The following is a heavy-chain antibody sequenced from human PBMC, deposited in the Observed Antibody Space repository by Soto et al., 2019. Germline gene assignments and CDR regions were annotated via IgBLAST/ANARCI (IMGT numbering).Heavy chain of an antibody. CDR2: ISGSGGST. J-gene: IGHJ4*02. CDR3: AKATGSSGWYHYY. Sequence: SVRLSCASSGVTLSSYAMSWVRQAPGKGLEWVSAISGSGGSTYYAHSVKGRFTISRGNSKNTLYLQMNSLRAQDTAVYHWAKATGSSGWYHYYWGQGTVVTVSS. D-gene: IGHD6-13*01. V-gene: IGHV3-23*01. CDR1: GVTLSSYA.